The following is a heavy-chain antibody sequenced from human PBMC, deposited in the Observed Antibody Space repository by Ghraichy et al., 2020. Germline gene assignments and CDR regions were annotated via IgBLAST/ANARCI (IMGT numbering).Heavy chain of an antibody. Sequence: SETLSLTCTVSGGSISSYYWSWIRQPPGKGLEWIGYIFYSGSTNYNPSLKSRVTISVDTSKNQFSLKLTSVTAADTAIYYCARHSRRSLGYCTSTSCYTNWFDPWGQGTLVTVSS. J-gene: IGHJ5*02. CDR1: GGSISSYY. V-gene: IGHV4-59*08. CDR2: IFYSGST. CDR3: ARHSRRSLGYCTSTSCYTNWFDP. D-gene: IGHD2-2*02.